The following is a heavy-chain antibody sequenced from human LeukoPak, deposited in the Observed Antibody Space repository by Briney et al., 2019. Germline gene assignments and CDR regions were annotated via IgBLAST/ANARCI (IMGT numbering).Heavy chain of an antibody. CDR1: GFTFSSYA. CDR2: ISYGGSNK. J-gene: IGHJ4*02. V-gene: IGHV3-30-3*01. Sequence: PGRSLRLSCAASGFTFSSYAMHWVRQAPGKGLEWVAVISYGGSNKYYTDSVRGRFTISRDNSKNTLDLQMDSLRTEDTAVYYCAALGDSSGSPWGQGTLVTVPS. CDR3: AALGDSSGSP. D-gene: IGHD6-19*01.